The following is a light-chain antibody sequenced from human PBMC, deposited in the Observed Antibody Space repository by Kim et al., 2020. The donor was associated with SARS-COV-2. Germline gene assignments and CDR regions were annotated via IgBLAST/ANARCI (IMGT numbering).Light chain of an antibody. Sequence: DIQMTQSPSSLSASVGDRVTITCRASQNINTYLNWYQQKPGKAPRLLIYDASGLQSGVPSRFSGSGSGTDFTLTINSLQPEDFATYYCQQSYNTPLFGGGTKVEIK. CDR1: QNINTY. V-gene: IGKV1-39*01. CDR3: QQSYNTPL. CDR2: DAS. J-gene: IGKJ4*01.